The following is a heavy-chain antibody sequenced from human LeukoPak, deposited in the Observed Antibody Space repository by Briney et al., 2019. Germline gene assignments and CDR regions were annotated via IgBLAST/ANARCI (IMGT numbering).Heavy chain of an antibody. CDR3: AKDRGYCSGGSCYFIDY. CDR2: ISYDGSNK. Sequence: PGGSLRLSCAASGFTFSNYGLHWVRQAPGKGLEWVAVISYDGSNKYYTDSVKGRFTISRDNSKNTLYLQMNGLRTEDTAVYYCAKDRGYCSGGSCYFIDYWGQGTLVTVSS. J-gene: IGHJ4*02. D-gene: IGHD2-15*01. CDR1: GFTFSNYG. V-gene: IGHV3-30*18.